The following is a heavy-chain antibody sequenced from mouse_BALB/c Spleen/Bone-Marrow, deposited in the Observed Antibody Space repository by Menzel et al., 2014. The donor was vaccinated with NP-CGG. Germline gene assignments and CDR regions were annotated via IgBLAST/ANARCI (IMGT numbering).Heavy chain of an antibody. D-gene: IGHD2-3*01. CDR2: IIPYNDGT. CDR3: ASHDGYYVGWYFGV. CDR1: GYTFTSYV. Sequence: VQLQQSGPELVKPGTSVKMSCKASGYTFTSYVMHWVKQKPGQGLEWIGYIIPYNDGTKYNEKFKGKATLTSDKSSSTAYMELSSLTSEDSAVYYCASHDGYYVGWYFGVWGAGTTVTVSS. J-gene: IGHJ1*01. V-gene: IGHV1-14*01.